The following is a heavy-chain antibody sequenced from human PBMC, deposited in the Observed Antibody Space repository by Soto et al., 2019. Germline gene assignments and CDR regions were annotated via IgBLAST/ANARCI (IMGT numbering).Heavy chain of an antibody. CDR2: ISAHNGNT. CDR1: GYAFTTYG. Sequence: QVHLVQSGAEVKKPGASVKVSCKGSGYAFTTYGTTWVRQAPGQGLEWMGWISAHNGNTNYAQKLQGRVTVTRDTSTSTAYMELRSLRSDDTAVYYCARGRHGDYWGQGALVTVSS. CDR3: ARGRHGDY. J-gene: IGHJ4*02. V-gene: IGHV1-18*01.